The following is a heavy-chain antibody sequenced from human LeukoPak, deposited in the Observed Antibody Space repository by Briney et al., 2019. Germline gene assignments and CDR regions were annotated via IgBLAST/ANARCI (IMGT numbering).Heavy chain of an antibody. CDR3: ARVWYCSGGSCYYYFDY. Sequence: PGGSLRLSCAASGFTFSSYWMSWVRQAPGKGLEWVANIKQDGSEKYYVDSVKGRFTISRDNAKNSLYLQMNSLRAEDTALYYCARVWYCSGGSCYYYFDYWGQGTLVTVSS. CDR1: GFTFSSYW. CDR2: IKQDGSEK. J-gene: IGHJ4*02. V-gene: IGHV3-7*03. D-gene: IGHD2-15*01.